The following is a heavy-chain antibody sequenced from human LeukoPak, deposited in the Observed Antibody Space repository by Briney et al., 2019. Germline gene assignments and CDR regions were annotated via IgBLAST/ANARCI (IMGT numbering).Heavy chain of an antibody. CDR1: GFTFSNNG. CDR2: ISGGGDTT. V-gene: IGHV3-23*01. CDR3: AKTQGFFDH. J-gene: IGHJ4*02. Sequence: GGSLRLSCAASGFTFSNNGMTWVCQAPGKGMEWVTGISGGGDTTYDAGSVKGRFTVSRDNSKNILYLQMNSLRAEDTAIYYCAKTQGFFDHWGQGSLVTVSS.